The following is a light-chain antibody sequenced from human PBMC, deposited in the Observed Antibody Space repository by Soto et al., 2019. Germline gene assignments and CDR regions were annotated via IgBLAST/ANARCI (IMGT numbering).Light chain of an antibody. CDR1: QSVSSY. V-gene: IGKV3-11*01. Sequence: EIVMTQSPATLSVSPGERATLSCRASQSVSSYLAWYQQKPGQAPRLLIYDASNKATGITATYSGSWCGTDFALTISNLEPEGFAFYYCQQRSNWPTWTIVLGIKGGIK. J-gene: IGKJ1*01. CDR2: DAS. CDR3: QQRSNWPTWT.